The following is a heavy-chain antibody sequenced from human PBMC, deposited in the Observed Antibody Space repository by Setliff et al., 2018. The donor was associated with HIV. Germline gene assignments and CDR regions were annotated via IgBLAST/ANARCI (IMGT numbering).Heavy chain of an antibody. Sequence: RGSLRLSCTGSGFTFRSHWMHWVRQAPGKGLVWVSRINSDGGTTKHADSVKGRFTISRDNGKNTLYLQMNSLRVEDTAVYFCARDPMTTEALDYVGQGSLVTVSS. CDR1: GFTFRSHW. V-gene: IGHV3-74*03. CDR2: INSDGGTT. D-gene: IGHD4-4*01. J-gene: IGHJ4*02. CDR3: ARDPMTTEALDY.